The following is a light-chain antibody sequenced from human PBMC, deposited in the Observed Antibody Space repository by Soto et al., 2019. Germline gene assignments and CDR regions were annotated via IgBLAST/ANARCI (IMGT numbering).Light chain of an antibody. Sequence: EFVLTQSPATLSLSPGERAXLSCRASQSVSSYLAWYQQKPGQAPRLVIYDISNRATDIPARFSGGGSGTDFTLTISSLEPEDFAVYYCQQRGTFGGGTKVDIK. CDR3: QQRGT. J-gene: IGKJ4*01. CDR2: DIS. CDR1: QSVSSY. V-gene: IGKV3-11*01.